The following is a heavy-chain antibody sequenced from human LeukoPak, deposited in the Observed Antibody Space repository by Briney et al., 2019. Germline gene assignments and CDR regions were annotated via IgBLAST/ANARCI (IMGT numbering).Heavy chain of an antibody. D-gene: IGHD1-26*01. Sequence: ASVKVSCKASGYTFTSYYMNWVRQAPGQGLEWMGWINPNSGATKYAQKFQGRVTMTRDTSSSTAYMELSRLRSDDTAVYYCARDLGGSYPGFTFDYWGQGTLVTVSS. CDR3: ARDLGGSYPGFTFDY. CDR2: INPNSGAT. CDR1: GYTFTSYY. V-gene: IGHV1-2*02. J-gene: IGHJ4*02.